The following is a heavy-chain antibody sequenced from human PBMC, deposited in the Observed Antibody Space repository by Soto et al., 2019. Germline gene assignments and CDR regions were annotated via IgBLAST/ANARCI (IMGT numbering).Heavy chain of an antibody. Sequence: EVQLVESGGGLVQPGGSLRLSCAASGFTFSSYSMNWVRQAPGKGLEWVSYISSSSSTIYYADSVKGRFTISRDNAKNSLYLQMNSLRAEDTAVYYCARDGSVAGTDAFDILGQGTMVTVSS. CDR2: ISSSSSTI. J-gene: IGHJ3*02. V-gene: IGHV3-48*01. CDR1: GFTFSSYS. D-gene: IGHD6-19*01. CDR3: ARDGSVAGTDAFDI.